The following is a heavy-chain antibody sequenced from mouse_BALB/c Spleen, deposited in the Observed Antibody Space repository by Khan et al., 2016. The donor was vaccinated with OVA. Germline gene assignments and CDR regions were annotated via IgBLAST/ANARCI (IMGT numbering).Heavy chain of an antibody. Sequence: EVELVESGGDLMKPGGSLKLSCTASGFTFSAYGMSWVRHTPDTRLEWVATINSDGYYTYYPDSVQGRFTISRDNAKNTLYLQMSSLKSEDTAMYYCASHLTGSFAYWGQGTLVTVSA. CDR2: INSDGYYT. D-gene: IGHD4-1*01. CDR3: ASHLTGSFAY. J-gene: IGHJ3*01. V-gene: IGHV5-6*01. CDR1: GFTFSAYG.